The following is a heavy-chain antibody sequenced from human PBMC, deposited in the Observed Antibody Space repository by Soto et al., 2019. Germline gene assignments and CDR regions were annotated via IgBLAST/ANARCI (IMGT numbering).Heavy chain of an antibody. J-gene: IGHJ4*02. CDR3: ARDGSAMVNNYFDY. D-gene: IGHD5-18*01. V-gene: IGHV1-69*13. Sequence: ASVKVSCKASGCTFSSYAISWVRQAPGQGLEWMGGIIPIFGTANYAQKFQGRVTITADESTSTAYMELSSLRSEDTAVYYCARDGSAMVNNYFDYWGQGTLVTVSS. CDR2: IIPIFGTA. CDR1: GCTFSSYA.